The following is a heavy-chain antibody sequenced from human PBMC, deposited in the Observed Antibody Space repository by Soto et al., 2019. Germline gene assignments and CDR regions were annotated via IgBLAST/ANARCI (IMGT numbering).Heavy chain of an antibody. D-gene: IGHD5-12*01. Sequence: QVQLVESGGAVVQPGRSLRLSRVGSGFTFSHYGMHWVRQAPGKGLEWVAVQWFDGSNKFHADSVKGRFTISRDNSQNTLYLQMNSLRAEDTAVYYCARDVGDVMSTIQGHGMDVWGQGTTVTVSS. CDR1: GFTFSHYG. V-gene: IGHV3-33*01. J-gene: IGHJ6*02. CDR3: ARDVGDVMSTIQGHGMDV. CDR2: QWFDGSNK.